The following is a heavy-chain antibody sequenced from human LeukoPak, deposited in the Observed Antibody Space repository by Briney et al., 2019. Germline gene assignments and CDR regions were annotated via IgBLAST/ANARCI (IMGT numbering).Heavy chain of an antibody. CDR1: GFTLSRDS. D-gene: IGHD3-9*01. CDR2: ISSSSSYI. J-gene: IGHJ4*02. V-gene: IGHV3-21*01. CDR3: ARSIEYYDILTGYPRGYYFDY. Sequence: PGGSQRLSCAASGFTLSRDSMNWVGQAAGKGVEGVSSISSSSSYIYYVDSVKGQFTISRHNAKNSLYLQINSLSAVHTAVYYCARSIEYYDILTGYPRGYYFDYWGQGTLVTVSS.